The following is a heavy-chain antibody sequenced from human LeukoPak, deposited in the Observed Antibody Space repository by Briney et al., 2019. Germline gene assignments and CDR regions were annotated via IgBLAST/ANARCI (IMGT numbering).Heavy chain of an antibody. D-gene: IGHD2-2*01. Sequence: SVKVSCKASGGTFSSHAIAWVRQAPGQGPEWMGGIIPISGTANYAQKFQGRVTITTDESASTAYMELSSLTSDDTAVYYCARGLQYQLLKALGYYYMDVWGEGTTVTVSS. CDR1: GGTFSSHA. CDR2: IIPISGTA. CDR3: ARGLQYQLLKALGYYYMDV. J-gene: IGHJ6*03. V-gene: IGHV1-69*05.